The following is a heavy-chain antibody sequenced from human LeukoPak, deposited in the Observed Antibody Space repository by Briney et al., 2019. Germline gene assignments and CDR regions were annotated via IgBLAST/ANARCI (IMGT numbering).Heavy chain of an antibody. D-gene: IGHD6-13*01. CDR2: IWYDGSNK. V-gene: IGHV3-33*01. CDR1: GFTFSSYG. J-gene: IGHJ6*02. CDR3: ARDSRAAGFYYYYYGMDV. Sequence: GGSLRLSCAASGFTFSSYGMLWVRQAPGKGLEWVAVIWYDGSNKYYADSVKGRFTISRDNSKNTLYLQMNSLRGEDTAVYYCARDSRAAGFYYYYYGMDVWGQGTTVTVSS.